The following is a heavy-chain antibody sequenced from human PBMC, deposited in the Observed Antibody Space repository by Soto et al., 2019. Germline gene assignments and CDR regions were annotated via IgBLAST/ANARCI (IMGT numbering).Heavy chain of an antibody. D-gene: IGHD3-16*01. CDR2: MSGPGTST. V-gene: IGHV3-23*01. Sequence: PGGSLRLSCAASGFTFNTDAMNWIRQAPGKGLEWVSAMSGPGTSTYYADSVKGRFTISRDNSKNTLYLQMNSVRAEDTAVYYCANYGIVGEIDWGRGTLVTVSS. J-gene: IGHJ4*02. CDR1: GFTFNTDA. CDR3: ANYGIVGEID.